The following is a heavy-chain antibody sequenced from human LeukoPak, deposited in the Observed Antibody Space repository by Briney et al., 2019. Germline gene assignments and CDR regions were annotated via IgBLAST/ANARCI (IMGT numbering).Heavy chain of an antibody. J-gene: IGHJ6*02. V-gene: IGHV3-23*01. D-gene: IGHD5-24*01. Sequence: GWSQTLQCATTGVTFSSYDRRWVRQAQGKGLKWVSAISGSGGSTYYADSVKGRFTISRDNSKNTLYLQMNSLRAEDTAVYYCAKDPVEMATITDYYYYGMDVWGQGTTVTVSS. CDR1: GVTFSSYD. CDR2: ISGSGGST. CDR3: AKDPVEMATITDYYYYGMDV.